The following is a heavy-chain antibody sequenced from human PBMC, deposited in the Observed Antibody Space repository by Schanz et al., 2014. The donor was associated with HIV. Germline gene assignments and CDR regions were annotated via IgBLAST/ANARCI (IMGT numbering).Heavy chain of an antibody. J-gene: IGHJ6*02. V-gene: IGHV3-23*04. Sequence: EQLVESGGGVVQPGRSLRLSCVASGFNFNSYGMSWVRQTPDKGLEWVSSISGNGDSAYYADSVRGRFTISRDNSKNSLSLLIKSLRAEDAAVYYCAKDRNYYESKYRGKGNYYYYYGMDVWGQGTTVTVSS. CDR3: AKDRNYYESKYRGKGNYYYYYGMDV. CDR2: ISGNGDSA. D-gene: IGHD3-22*01. CDR1: GFNFNSYG.